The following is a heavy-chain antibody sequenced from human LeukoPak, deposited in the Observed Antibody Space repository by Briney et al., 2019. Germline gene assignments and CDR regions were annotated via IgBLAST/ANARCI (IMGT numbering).Heavy chain of an antibody. Sequence: TGGSLRLSCAASGFTFSSYGMHWVRQAPGKGLEWVAFIRYDGSNKYYADSVKGRFTISRDNSKNTLYLQMNSLRAEDTAVYYCAKSNLLRFLEWLLDYWGQGTLVTVSS. CDR1: GFTFSSYG. V-gene: IGHV3-30*02. D-gene: IGHD3-3*01. J-gene: IGHJ4*02. CDR3: AKSNLLRFLEWLLDY. CDR2: IRYDGSNK.